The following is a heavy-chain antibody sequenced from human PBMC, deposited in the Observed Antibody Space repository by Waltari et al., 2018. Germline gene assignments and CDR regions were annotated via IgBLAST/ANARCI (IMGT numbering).Heavy chain of an antibody. CDR2: IYYSGST. CDR3: ARAYYYDSSGYLSYGMDV. V-gene: IGHV4-59*01. CDR1: GGSISSYY. J-gene: IGHJ6*02. D-gene: IGHD3-22*01. Sequence: QVQLQESGPGLVKPSETLSLTCTVSGGSISSYYWSWIRQPPGKGLEWIGYIYYSGSTNYNPTLKSRVTISVDTSKNQFSLKLSSVTAADTAVYYCARAYYYDSSGYLSYGMDVWGQGTTVTVSS.